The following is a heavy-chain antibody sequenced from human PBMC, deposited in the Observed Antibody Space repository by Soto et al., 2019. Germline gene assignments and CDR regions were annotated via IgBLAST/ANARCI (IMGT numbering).Heavy chain of an antibody. V-gene: IGHV3-74*01. Sequence: EVQLVESGGGLVQPGGSLRLSCAASGFDFTNSWMHWVRQAPGKGLVWVSHVNSDGSITTYADSVKGRFTISRDNAKNTVYLQMNSLRVEDTAVYYCTRHQRYSSAVWGQGTLVTVSS. J-gene: IGHJ4*02. CDR3: TRHQRYSSAV. CDR1: GFDFTNSW. D-gene: IGHD5-18*01. CDR2: VNSDGSIT.